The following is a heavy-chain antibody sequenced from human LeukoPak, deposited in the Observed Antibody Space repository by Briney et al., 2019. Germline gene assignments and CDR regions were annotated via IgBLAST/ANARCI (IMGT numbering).Heavy chain of an antibody. J-gene: IGHJ4*02. CDR3: ARDLRPANL. Sequence: GASVKVSCKASGYTFTEHFIHWVRQAPGQGLQYMGWIHPASANTVYAQMFHGRVTLTRDTPATTTYMELSGLRSDDTAVYYCARDLRPANLWGRGTLVTVSS. CDR1: GYTFTEHF. CDR2: IHPASANT. D-gene: IGHD1-7*01. V-gene: IGHV1-2*02.